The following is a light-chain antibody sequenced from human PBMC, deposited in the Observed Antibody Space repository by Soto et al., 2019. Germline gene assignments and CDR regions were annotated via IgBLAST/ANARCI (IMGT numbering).Light chain of an antibody. CDR3: QQYNSYRT. CDR1: QSISSW. CDR2: DAS. V-gene: IGKV1-5*01. Sequence: DIQMTQSPSTLSASVGDRVTNTCRASQSISSWLAWYQQKPGKAPKLLIYDASSLESGVPSRFSGSGSGTEFTLTISSLQPDDFATYYCQQYNSYRTFGQGTRWIS. J-gene: IGKJ1*01.